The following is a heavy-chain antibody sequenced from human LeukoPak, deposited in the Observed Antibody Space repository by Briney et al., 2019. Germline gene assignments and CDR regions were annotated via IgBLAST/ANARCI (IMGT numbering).Heavy chain of an antibody. CDR3: TRWRGSTSERSDY. V-gene: IGHV3-7*01. J-gene: IGHJ4*02. Sequence: GGSLRLSCTASGFTFSDYWMTWVRQAPGKGLEWVANIKQDGSAKYYVDSVKGRFTISRDNAKNSLYLQMDSLRVEDTATYYCTRWRGSTSERSDYWGQGTLVTVSS. CDR1: GFTFSDYW. D-gene: IGHD2-2*01. CDR2: IKQDGSAK.